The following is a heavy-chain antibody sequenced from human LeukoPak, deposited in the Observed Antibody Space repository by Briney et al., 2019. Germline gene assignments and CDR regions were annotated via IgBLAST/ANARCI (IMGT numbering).Heavy chain of an antibody. V-gene: IGHV3-21*01. D-gene: IGHD6-19*01. J-gene: IGHJ2*01. CDR2: ISSSSSYI. CDR1: GFTFSSYS. Sequence: GGSLRLSCAASGFTFSSYSMNWVRQAPGKGLEWVSSISSSSSYIYYADSVKGRFTISRDNAKNSLYLQMNGLRAEDTAVYYCARDPAGPYYWYFDLWGRGTLVTVSS. CDR3: ARDPAGPYYWYFDL.